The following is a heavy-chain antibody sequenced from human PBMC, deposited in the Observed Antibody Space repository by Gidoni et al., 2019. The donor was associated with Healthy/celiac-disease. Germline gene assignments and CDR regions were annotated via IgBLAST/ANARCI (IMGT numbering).Heavy chain of an antibody. Sequence: QVQLQESGPGLVKPSQTLSLTCTVSGGSISSGSYYWSWIRQPAGKGLEWIGRIYTSGSTNYNPSLKSRVTMSVDTSKNQFSRKLSSVTAADTAVYYCAASDDIVVVPAAILPYYGMDVWGQGTTVTVSS. CDR1: GGSISSGSYY. J-gene: IGHJ6*02. CDR3: AASDDIVVVPAAILPYYGMDV. CDR2: IYTSGST. D-gene: IGHD2-2*02. V-gene: IGHV4-61*02.